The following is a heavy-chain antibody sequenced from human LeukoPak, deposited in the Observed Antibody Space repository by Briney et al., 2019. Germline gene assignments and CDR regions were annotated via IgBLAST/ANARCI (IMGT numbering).Heavy chain of an antibody. J-gene: IGHJ4*02. CDR3: ARARGYSGYD. CDR1: GFTFSSYW. Sequence: GGSLRLSCAVSGFTFSSYWMGWVRQAPGKGLAWVANIKQDGSEKCYVDSVKGRFTISRDNAKNSLYLQMNSLRAEDTAVYYCARARGYSGYDWGQGTLVTVSS. CDR2: IKQDGSEK. D-gene: IGHD5-12*01. V-gene: IGHV3-7*01.